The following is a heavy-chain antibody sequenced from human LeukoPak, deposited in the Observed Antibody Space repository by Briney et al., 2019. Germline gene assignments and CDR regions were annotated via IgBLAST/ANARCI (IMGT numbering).Heavy chain of an antibody. CDR2: ISGSGGST. D-gene: IGHD2-15*01. Sequence: GGSLRLSCAASGFTFNSYAMTWVRQAPGKGLEWVSGISGSGGSTYYADSVKGRFTISRDNSKNTLYLQMHSLRAEDTALYYCAKGVANPGVYFDYWGQGTLVTVSS. CDR1: GFTFNSYA. V-gene: IGHV3-23*01. CDR3: AKGVANPGVYFDY. J-gene: IGHJ4*02.